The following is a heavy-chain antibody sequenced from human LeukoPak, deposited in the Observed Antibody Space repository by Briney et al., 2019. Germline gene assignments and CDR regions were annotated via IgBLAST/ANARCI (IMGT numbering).Heavy chain of an antibody. CDR1: GYIFTNYW. V-gene: IGHV5-51*01. CDR2: VYHGDSDT. D-gene: IGHD2-2*01. J-gene: IGHJ6*03. Sequence: MLGESLKISCKGSGYIFTNYWIGWVRQMPGKGLEWMGIVYHGDSDTRYSPSFEGQVTISADKSINTGYLQWSSLKASDTAIYYCIRSPAVGYDRPGLYFYYMDVWGKGTPVAVSS. CDR3: IRSPAVGYDRPGLYFYYMDV.